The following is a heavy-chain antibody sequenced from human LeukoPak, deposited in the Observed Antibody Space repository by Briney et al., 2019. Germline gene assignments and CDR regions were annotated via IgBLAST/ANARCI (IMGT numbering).Heavy chain of an antibody. CDR1: GFTFGDYA. D-gene: IGHD3-16*01. CDR3: TREPRLTPDYVWGSYRAFDI. V-gene: IGHV3-49*03. Sequence: GGSLRLSCTASGFTFGDYAMSWFRQAPGKGLEWVGFIRSKAYGGTTEYAASVKGRFTISRDDSKSIAYLQMNSLKTEDTAVYYCTREPRLTPDYVWGSYRAFDIWGQGTMVTVSS. CDR2: IRSKAYGGTT. J-gene: IGHJ3*02.